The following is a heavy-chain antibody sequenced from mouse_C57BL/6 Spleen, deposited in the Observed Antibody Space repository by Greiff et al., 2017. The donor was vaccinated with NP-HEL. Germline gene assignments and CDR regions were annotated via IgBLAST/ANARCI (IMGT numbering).Heavy chain of an antibody. CDR2: IYPGDGDT. Sequence: QVQLKESGPELVKPGASVKISCKASGYAFSSSWMNWVKQRPGKGLEWIGRIYPGDGDTNYNGKFKGKATLTADKSSSTAYMQLSSLTSEDSAVYFCARSETGYFDYWGQGTTLTVSS. D-gene: IGHD4-1*01. CDR1: GYAFSSSW. V-gene: IGHV1-82*01. CDR3: ARSETGYFDY. J-gene: IGHJ2*01.